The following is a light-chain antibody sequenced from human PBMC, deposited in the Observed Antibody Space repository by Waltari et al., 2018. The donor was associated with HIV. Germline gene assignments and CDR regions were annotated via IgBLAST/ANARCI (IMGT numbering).Light chain of an antibody. J-gene: IGLJ1*01. V-gene: IGLV2-14*03. CDR1: SSDVASYNY. CDR2: DGR. Sequence: QSALTQPASVSGSPGQSITISCTGTSSDVASYNYVSWYQLHPGKAPKLMIYDGRSRPSGVSNRFSCSKSGNTASLTSSGLRAEDEADYCCSSYTSSSTLLVFGTGTKVTVL. CDR3: SSYTSSSTLLV.